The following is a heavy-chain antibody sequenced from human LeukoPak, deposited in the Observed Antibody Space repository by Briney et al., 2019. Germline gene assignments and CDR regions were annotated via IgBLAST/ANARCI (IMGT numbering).Heavy chain of an antibody. J-gene: IGHJ4*02. CDR3: AKLFGNLRSGAYYFDY. Sequence: PGGSLRLSCAASGFTFSTYATTWVRQAPGKGLEWVSVIDAGGGSAFYADSVKGRFTISRDNSQNTLYLQMNSLRSEDTAVYFCAKLFGNLRSGAYYFDYWGQGVLVTVSP. CDR1: GFTFSTYA. CDR2: IDAGGGSA. D-gene: IGHD3-16*01. V-gene: IGHV3-23*01.